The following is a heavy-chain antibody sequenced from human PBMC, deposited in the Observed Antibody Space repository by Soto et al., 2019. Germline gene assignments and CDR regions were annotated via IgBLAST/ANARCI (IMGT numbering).Heavy chain of an antibody. CDR2: ISGSADST. J-gene: IGHJ5*02. D-gene: IGHD3-22*01. Sequence: EVQLLESGGGLVQPGGSLRLSCAASGFTFSSYAMSCVRQAPGKGLEWDSTISGSADSTYYADSVKGRFTISRDNSKNTLYLQMSGLRAEDTAVYYCAGQIFDSGPWGQGTLVTVSS. V-gene: IGHV3-23*01. CDR1: GFTFSSYA. CDR3: AGQIFDSGP.